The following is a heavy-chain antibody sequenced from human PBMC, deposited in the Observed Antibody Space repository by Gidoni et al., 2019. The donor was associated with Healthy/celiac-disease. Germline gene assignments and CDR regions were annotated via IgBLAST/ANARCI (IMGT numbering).Heavy chain of an antibody. J-gene: IGHJ5*02. Sequence: EVQLLESGGGLVQPGGSLRLSCEASGFTFSSYAMSWVRQAPGKGLEWVSAISGSGGSTYYADSVKGRFTISRDNSKNTLYLQMNSLRAEDTAVYYCAKTLGQWLVAFWFDPWGQGTLVTVSS. CDR2: ISGSGGST. CDR3: AKTLGQWLVAFWFDP. D-gene: IGHD6-19*01. V-gene: IGHV3-23*01. CDR1: GFTFSSYA.